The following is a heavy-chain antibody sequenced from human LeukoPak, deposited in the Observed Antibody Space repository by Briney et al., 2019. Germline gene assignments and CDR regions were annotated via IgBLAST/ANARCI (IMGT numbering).Heavy chain of an antibody. D-gene: IGHD6-6*01. V-gene: IGHV4-34*01. CDR1: GGSFSGYY. CDR2: IYYSGST. CDR3: ARAWAARKGTNYYMDV. J-gene: IGHJ6*03. Sequence: PSETLSLTCAVYGGSFSGYYWSWIRQPPGKGLEWIGSIYYSGSTYYNPSLKSRVTISVDTSKNQFSLKLSSVTAADTAVYYCARAWAARKGTNYYMDVWGKGTTVTVSS.